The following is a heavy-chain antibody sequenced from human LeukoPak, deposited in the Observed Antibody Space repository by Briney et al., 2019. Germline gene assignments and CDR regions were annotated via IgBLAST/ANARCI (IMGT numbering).Heavy chain of an antibody. CDR1: GFTFSSYG. V-gene: IGHV3-23*01. J-gene: IGHJ6*03. D-gene: IGHD3-10*01. CDR3: AKDLSVWFGESYYMDV. Sequence: PGGSLRLSCAASGFTFSSYGMSWVRQAPGKGLEWVSAISGSGGSTYYADSVKGRFTISRDNSKNTLYLQMNSLRAEDTAVYYCAKDLSVWFGESYYMDVWGKGTTVTISS. CDR2: ISGSGGST.